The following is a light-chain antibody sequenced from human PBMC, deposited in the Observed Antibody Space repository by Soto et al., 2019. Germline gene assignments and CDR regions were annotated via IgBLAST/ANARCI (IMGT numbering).Light chain of an antibody. CDR2: DAS. J-gene: IGLJ1*01. Sequence: TGTSRAAGDYNAVSCYPQHPRQAPTLIMYDASNRPSGVSNRFSGSQSGNTASLTISGLPAEDEADYHCSSYTRSSTCVFGTFTKVTVL. V-gene: IGLV2-14*04. CDR3: SSYTRSSTCV. CDR1: SRAAGDYNA.